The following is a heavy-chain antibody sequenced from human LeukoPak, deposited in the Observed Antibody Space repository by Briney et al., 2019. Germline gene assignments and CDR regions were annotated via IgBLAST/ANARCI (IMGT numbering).Heavy chain of an antibody. CDR3: VRDLYGATSY. CDR1: GFTFGTYS. CDR2: ITSTTNTI. Sequence: GGSLRLSCAASGFTFGTYSMNWVHQAPGKGLEWVSYITSTTNTIYYGDSVKGRFTISRDNAKSSLYLQMNSLRAEDTALYYCVRDLYGATSYWGQGTLVTVSS. J-gene: IGHJ4*02. V-gene: IGHV3-48*04. D-gene: IGHD4/OR15-4a*01.